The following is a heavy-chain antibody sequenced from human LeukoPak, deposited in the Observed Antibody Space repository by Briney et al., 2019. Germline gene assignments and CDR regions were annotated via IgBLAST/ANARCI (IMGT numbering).Heavy chain of an antibody. CDR1: GASIRSHY. CDR2: IYTSGST. J-gene: IGHJ4*02. V-gene: IGHV4-4*07. CDR3: ARDLAAAGPGAIDY. Sequence: SETLSLTCTVSGASIRSHYWSWIRQPAGKGLEWIGRIYTSGSTNYNPSLKSRVTMSVDTSKNQFSLKLSSVTAADTAVYYCARDLAAAGPGAIDYWGQGTLVTVSS. D-gene: IGHD6-13*01.